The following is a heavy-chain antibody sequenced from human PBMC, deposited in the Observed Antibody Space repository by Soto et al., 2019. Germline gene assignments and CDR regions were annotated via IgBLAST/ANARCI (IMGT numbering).Heavy chain of an antibody. D-gene: IGHD1-7*01. V-gene: IGHV3-15*07. Sequence: PGRSQRLPSAASGFNLGNACMNWLRKAPRKGLEWVGRIKSKTDGGTTDYAAPVKGRFTISRDDSKNTLYLQMNSLKTEDTAVYYCTTEGVDWNYESRITQFENDYWGQGTLVTVSS. CDR2: IKSKTDGGTT. CDR3: TTEGVDWNYESRITQFENDY. CDR1: GFNLGNAC. J-gene: IGHJ4*02.